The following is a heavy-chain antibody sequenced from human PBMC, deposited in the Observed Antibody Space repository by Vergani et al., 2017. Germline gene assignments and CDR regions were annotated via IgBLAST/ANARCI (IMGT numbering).Heavy chain of an antibody. CDR2: IIPIFGTA. J-gene: IGHJ6*02. D-gene: IGHD2-15*01. CDR3: AGSPREWVDSYYYYGMDV. V-gene: IGHV1-69*01. CDR1: GGTFSSYA. Sequence: QVQLVQSGAEVKKPGSSVKVSCKASGGTFSSYAISWVRQAPGQGLEWMGGIIPIFGTANYAQKFQGRVTITADESTSTAYMELSSLRSEDTAVYYCAGSPREWVDSYYYYGMDVWGQGTTVTVSS.